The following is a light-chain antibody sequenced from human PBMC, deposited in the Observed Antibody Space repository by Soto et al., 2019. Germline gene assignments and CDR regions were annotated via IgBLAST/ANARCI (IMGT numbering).Light chain of an antibody. J-gene: IGKJ1*01. Sequence: EIVLTQSPGTLSLSPGERATLSCRASQSVSSSYLAWYQQKPGQAPRLLIYGASSRATGIPDRFSGSGSGTDFTLTINRLEPEEFAVYYCQQYGSSGTFGQGTKVEIK. V-gene: IGKV3-20*01. CDR3: QQYGSSGT. CDR1: QSVSSSY. CDR2: GAS.